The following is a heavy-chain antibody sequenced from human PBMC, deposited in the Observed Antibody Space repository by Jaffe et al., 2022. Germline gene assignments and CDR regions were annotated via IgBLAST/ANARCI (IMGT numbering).Heavy chain of an antibody. J-gene: IGHJ4*02. CDR2: IKTSGDNT. V-gene: IGHV3-23*01. D-gene: IGHD2-2*01. Sequence: EVQLLESGGGLVQPGGSLRLSCAASGFTVSSSAMTWVRQAPGKGLEWVSTIKTSGDNTYYADSVKGRFTISRDNSKNTLYLQMNSLKAEDTALYYCAITKKGYWGQGTLVTVSS. CDR3: AITKKGY. CDR1: GFTVSSSA.